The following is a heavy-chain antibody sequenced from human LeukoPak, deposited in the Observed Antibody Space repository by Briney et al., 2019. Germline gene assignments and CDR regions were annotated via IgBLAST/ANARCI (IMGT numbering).Heavy chain of an antibody. D-gene: IGHD1-7*01. J-gene: IGHJ4*02. Sequence: ASVTVSFKASGYTFTSYDINWVRQATGQGLEWMGWMNPNSGNTGYAQKFQGSVTITRNTSISTAYMELSSLRSEDTAVYYCARRGGTSLHDYWGQGTLVTVSS. CDR1: GYTFTSYD. CDR2: MNPNSGNT. CDR3: ARRGGTSLHDY. V-gene: IGHV1-8*01.